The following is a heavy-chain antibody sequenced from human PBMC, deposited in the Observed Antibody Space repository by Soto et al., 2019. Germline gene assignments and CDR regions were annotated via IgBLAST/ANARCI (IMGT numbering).Heavy chain of an antibody. D-gene: IGHD3-22*01. CDR1: GFTSTSYA. CDR2: ISSGGYNT. J-gene: IGHJ4*02. V-gene: IGHV3-30-3*01. CDR3: ASTRGSNYDSSAYYDY. Sequence: PGGSLRLSCTASGFTSTSYAIHWVRQAPGKGLEWVAVISSGGYNTYYAQSVKGRFTVSRDNSKNTLFLQMNSLRIEDTAFYYCASTRGSNYDSSAYYDYCGQGTLVTVSS.